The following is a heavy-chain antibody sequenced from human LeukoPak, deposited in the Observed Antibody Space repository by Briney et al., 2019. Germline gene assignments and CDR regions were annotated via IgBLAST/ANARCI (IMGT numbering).Heavy chain of an antibody. CDR3: ARGVIAAAGIVDY. CDR1: GFTFSDYY. Sequence: GGSLRLSCAASGFTFSDYYMSWIRQAPGKGLEWVAVIWYDGSNKYYADSVKGRFTISRDNSKNTLYLQMNSLRAEDTAVYYCARGVIAAAGIVDYWGQGTLVTVSS. V-gene: IGHV3-33*08. CDR2: IWYDGSNK. D-gene: IGHD6-13*01. J-gene: IGHJ4*02.